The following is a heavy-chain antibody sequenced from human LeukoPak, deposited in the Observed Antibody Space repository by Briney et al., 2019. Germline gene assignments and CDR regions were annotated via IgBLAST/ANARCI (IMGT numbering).Heavy chain of an antibody. CDR2: IYYSGST. V-gene: IGHV4-61*08. D-gene: IGHD7-27*01. Sequence: PSETLSLTCTVSGGSISSGGYYWSWIRQPPGKGLEWIGYIYYSGSTNYNPSLKSRVTISVDTSKNQFSLKLSSVTAADTAVYYCARVNWGGDFDYWGQGTLVTVSS. CDR3: ARVNWGGDFDY. CDR1: GGSISSGGYY. J-gene: IGHJ4*02.